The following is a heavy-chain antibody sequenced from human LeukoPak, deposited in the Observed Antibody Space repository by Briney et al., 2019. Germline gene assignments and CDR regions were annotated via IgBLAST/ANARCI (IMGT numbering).Heavy chain of an antibody. CDR1: GGSISTYY. V-gene: IGHV4-4*07. CDR3: ARNPIPLTWEVEYYFDY. CDR2: IYTSGST. J-gene: IGHJ4*02. Sequence: SETLSLTCTVSGGSISTYYWSWIRQPAGKGLEWIGRIYTSGSTNYNPSLKSRVTMSVDTSKNQFSLKLSSVTAADTAVYYCARNPIPLTWEVEYYFDYWGQGTLVTVSS. D-gene: IGHD1-26*01.